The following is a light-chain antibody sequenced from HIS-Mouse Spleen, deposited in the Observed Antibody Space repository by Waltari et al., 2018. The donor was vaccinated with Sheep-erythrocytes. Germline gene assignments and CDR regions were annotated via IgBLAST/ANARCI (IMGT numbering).Light chain of an antibody. CDR3: QSYDSSLSGVV. CDR2: GNS. V-gene: IGLV1-40*01. CDR1: SSNIRAGYD. J-gene: IGLJ2*01. Sequence: QSVLTQPPSVSGAPGQRVTISCTGSSSNIRAGYDVHWYQQLPGTAPKPLIYGNSNRPSGVPDRFSGSKSGTSASLAITGLQAEDEADYYCQSYDSSLSGVVFGGGTKLTVL.